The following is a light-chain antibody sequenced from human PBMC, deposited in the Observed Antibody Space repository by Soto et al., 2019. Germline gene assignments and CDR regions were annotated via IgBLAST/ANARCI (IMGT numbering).Light chain of an antibody. CDR3: MQGTHWPPYT. CDR2: KVS. CDR1: QSLEYSDGNTY. J-gene: IGKJ2*01. V-gene: IGKV2-30*01. Sequence: DVVMTQSPLSLPVTLGQPASISCRSSQSLEYSDGNTYLNWFQQRPGQSPRRLIYKVSNRDSGVPDRFSGSRSGTDFTLKISRVEAEDVGVYYCMQGTHWPPYTFGQGTKLEIK.